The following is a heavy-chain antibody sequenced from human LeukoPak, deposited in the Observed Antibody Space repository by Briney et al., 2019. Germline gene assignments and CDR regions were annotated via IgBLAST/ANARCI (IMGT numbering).Heavy chain of an antibody. CDR2: TYYRSKWYN. CDR3: ARQYSSGWIYYYGLDV. V-gene: IGHV6-1*01. Sequence: SQTLSLTCAISGDSVSSNSAAWNWIRQSPSRGLEWLRRTYYRSKWYNDYAVSVKSRITINPDTSKNQVSLQLKSVTPEDTAVYYCARQYSSGWIYYYGLDVWGKGTTVTVSS. D-gene: IGHD6-25*01. CDR1: GDSVSSNSAA. J-gene: IGHJ6*04.